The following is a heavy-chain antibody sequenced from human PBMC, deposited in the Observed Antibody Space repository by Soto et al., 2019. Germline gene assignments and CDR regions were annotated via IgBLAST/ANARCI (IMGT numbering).Heavy chain of an antibody. D-gene: IGHD6-13*01. J-gene: IGHJ4*02. CDR2: FDPEDGET. CDR3: ATLGSSWYGGFVDY. CDR1: GYTLTELS. V-gene: IGHV1-24*01. Sequence: ASVQVSCKVSGYTLTELSMHWVRQAPGKGLEWMGGFDPEDGETIYAQKFQGRVTMTEDTSTDTAYMELSSLRSEDMSVYYCATLGSSWYGGFVDYWGQGTLVTVSS.